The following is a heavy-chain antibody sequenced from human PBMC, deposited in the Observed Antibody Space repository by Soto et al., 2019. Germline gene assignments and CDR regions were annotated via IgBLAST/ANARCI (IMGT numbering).Heavy chain of an antibody. D-gene: IGHD1-26*01. J-gene: IGHJ1*01. CDR2: ISYDGSNK. CDR1: GFTFSSYA. V-gene: IGHV3-30-3*01. Sequence: QVQLVESGGGVVQPGRSLRLSCAASGFTFSSYAMHWVRQAPGKGLEWVAVISYDGSNKYYADSVKGRFTISRDNSKNTVYLQRNSLRHEDTAVYYCAREDRVGATQGAYFQHWGQGTLVTVSS. CDR3: AREDRVGATQGAYFQH.